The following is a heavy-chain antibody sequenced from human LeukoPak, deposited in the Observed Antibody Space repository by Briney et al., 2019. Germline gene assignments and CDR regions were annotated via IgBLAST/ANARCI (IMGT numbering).Heavy chain of an antibody. J-gene: IGHJ6*03. CDR1: GFTFSSYA. V-gene: IGHV3-30*04. Sequence: GGSLRLSCAASGFTFSSYAMHWVRQAPGKGLEWVALISYDGSNKYYADSVKGRFTISRDNSKNTLYLQMNSLRTEDTAVYYCARDVGSGWPYYYYYYMDVWGKGTTVTISS. CDR3: ARDVGSGWPYYYYYYMDV. CDR2: ISYDGSNK. D-gene: IGHD6-19*01.